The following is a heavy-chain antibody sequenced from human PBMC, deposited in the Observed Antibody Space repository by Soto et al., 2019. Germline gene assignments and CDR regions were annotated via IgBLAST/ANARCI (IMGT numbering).Heavy chain of an antibody. CDR3: AREEGLRFLGWLSTLGMDV. CDR2: IWYDGSNK. CDR1: GFTFSSYG. Sequence: HPGGSLRLSCAASGFTFSSYGMHWDRQAPGKGLEWVAVIWYDGSNKYYADSVKGRFTISRDNSKNTLYLQMNSLRAEDTAVYYCAREEGLRFLGWLSTLGMDVWGQGTTVTVSS. V-gene: IGHV3-33*01. J-gene: IGHJ6*02. D-gene: IGHD3-3*01.